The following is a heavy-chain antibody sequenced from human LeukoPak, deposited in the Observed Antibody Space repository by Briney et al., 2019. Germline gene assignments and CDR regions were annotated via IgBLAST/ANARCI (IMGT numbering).Heavy chain of an antibody. V-gene: IGHV4-59*01. CDR3: ARDPVGDYFAFDI. Sequence: SETLSLTCTVSGGSISSYYWSWIRQPPGKGLEWIGYIHYSGSTNYNPSLKSRVTISVDTSKNQFSLKLSSVTAADTAVYYCARDPVGDYFAFDIWGQGTMVTVSS. CDR2: IHYSGST. J-gene: IGHJ3*02. D-gene: IGHD4-17*01. CDR1: GGSISSYY.